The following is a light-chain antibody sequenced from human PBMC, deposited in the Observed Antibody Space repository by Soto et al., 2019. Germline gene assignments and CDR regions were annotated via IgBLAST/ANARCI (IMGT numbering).Light chain of an antibody. J-gene: IGKJ4*01. CDR2: AAS. V-gene: IGKV1-12*01. CDR3: QQADSLPLT. CDR1: RDISSW. Sequence: DIQLTQSPSSVSASVGDRVTITCRASRDISSWLAWYQQKPGQAPNILVFAASTLQRGVPTRFSGRGSGTELTLTIDSLQPEDFATYYCQQADSLPLTFGGGTKV.